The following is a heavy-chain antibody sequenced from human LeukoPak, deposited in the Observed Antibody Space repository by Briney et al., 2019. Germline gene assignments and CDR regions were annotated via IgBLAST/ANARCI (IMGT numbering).Heavy chain of an antibody. D-gene: IGHD3-22*01. CDR1: GGSISSNY. V-gene: IGHV4-4*07. CDR2: IYSSGNT. J-gene: IGHJ2*01. Sequence: PSETLSLTCTVSGGSISSNYRSWIRQPAGKGLEYIRRIYSSGNTNYNPSLKSRVTMTVDTSKNQFSMLLHSVTSADTAVYYCARVWLSSGSYWYFDFWGRGTLVIVSS. CDR3: ARVWLSSGSYWYFDF.